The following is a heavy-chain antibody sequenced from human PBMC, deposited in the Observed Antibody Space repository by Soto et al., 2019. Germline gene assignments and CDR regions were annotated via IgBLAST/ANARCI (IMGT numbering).Heavy chain of an antibody. Sequence: EVQLVESGGGLVKPGGSLRLSCAASGFSFSSYSMNWVRQAPGKGLEWVSSISSSSSYIYYADSVKGQFTISRDNAKNAHYRERTSLRAEDTAGYYWAGGAGGGASLNYGLDVWRQGPTVTVSS. J-gene: IGHJ6*02. V-gene: IGHV3-21*01. D-gene: IGHD3-16*01. CDR3: AGGAGGGASLNYGLDV. CDR1: GFSFSSYS. CDR2: ISSSSSYI.